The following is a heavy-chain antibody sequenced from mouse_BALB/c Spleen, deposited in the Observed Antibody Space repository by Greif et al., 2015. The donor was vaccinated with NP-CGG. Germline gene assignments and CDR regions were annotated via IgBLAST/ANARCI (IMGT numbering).Heavy chain of an antibody. CDR1: GYTFTSYW. Sequence: QVQLQQPGAELAKPGASVKMSCKASGYTFTSYWMHWVKQRPGQGLEWIGYINPSAGYTEYNQKFKDKATLTADKSSSTAYMQLSSLTSEDSAVYYCARKKGAMDYWGQGTSVTVSS. V-gene: IGHV1-7*01. CDR2: INPSAGYT. J-gene: IGHJ4*01. CDR3: ARKKGAMDY.